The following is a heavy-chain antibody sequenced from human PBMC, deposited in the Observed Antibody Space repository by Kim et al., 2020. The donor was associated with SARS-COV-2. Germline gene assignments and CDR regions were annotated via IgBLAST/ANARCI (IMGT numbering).Heavy chain of an antibody. D-gene: IGHD2-15*01. CDR3: ARSVIVVVVAANPGWFDP. V-gene: IGHV4-39*01. Sequence: KRRVTTSVDTSKNQFSLKLSSVTAADTAVYYCARSVIVVVVAANPGWFDPWGQGTLVTVSS. J-gene: IGHJ5*02.